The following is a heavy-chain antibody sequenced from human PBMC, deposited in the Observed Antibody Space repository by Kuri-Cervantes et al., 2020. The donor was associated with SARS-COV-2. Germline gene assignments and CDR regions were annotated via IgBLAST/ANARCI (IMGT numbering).Heavy chain of an antibody. CDR1: GFTFRSYA. CDR3: AKEGCSGGSCYSGHFDY. Sequence: GESLKISCAASGFTFRSYAMSWVRQAPGKGLECVSAISGSGGSTYYADSVKGRFTLSRDNSKNTLYLEMNSLRAEETAVYYCAKEGCSGGSCYSGHFDYWGQGTLVTVSS. D-gene: IGHD2-15*01. CDR2: ISGSGGST. J-gene: IGHJ4*02. V-gene: IGHV3-23*01.